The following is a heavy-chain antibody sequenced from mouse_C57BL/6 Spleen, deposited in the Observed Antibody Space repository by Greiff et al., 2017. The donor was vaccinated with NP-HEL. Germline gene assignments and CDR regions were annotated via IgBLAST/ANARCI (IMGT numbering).Heavy chain of an antibody. CDR1: GYSFTGYY. V-gene: IGHV1-43*01. Sequence: VQLKQSGPELVKPGASVKISCKASGYSFTGYYMHWVKQSSEKSLEWIGEINPSTGGTSYNQKFKGKATLTVDKSSSTAYMQLKSLTSEDSAVYYCARESSNYYWGQGTTLTVSS. D-gene: IGHD2-5*01. CDR3: ARESSNYY. CDR2: INPSTGGT. J-gene: IGHJ2*01.